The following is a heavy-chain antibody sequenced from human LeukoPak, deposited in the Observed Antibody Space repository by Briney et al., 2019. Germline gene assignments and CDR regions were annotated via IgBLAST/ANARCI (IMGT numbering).Heavy chain of an antibody. V-gene: IGHV3-23*01. CDR3: ATSGSSSWPHFDC. CDR1: GFTFRSYA. Sequence: GGSLRLSCAASGFTFRSYAMSWVRQAPGKGLEWVSGISSSGGSPDYADSVKGRFTLSRDNSKNTLYLHMNSLRVEDTALYYCATSGSSSWPHFDCWGQGTLVTVSS. D-gene: IGHD6-13*01. CDR2: ISSSGGSP. J-gene: IGHJ4*02.